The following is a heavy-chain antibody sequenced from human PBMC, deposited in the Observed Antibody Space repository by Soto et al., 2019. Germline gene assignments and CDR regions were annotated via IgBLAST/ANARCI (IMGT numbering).Heavy chain of an antibody. V-gene: IGHV3-53*01. CDR2: IYSGGST. J-gene: IGHJ6*02. CDR1: GLSVSSSD. CDR3: STSSRNEYHFAMDA. Sequence: PGGSLRLSCAASGLSVSSSDMSWVRHASGEGLEWVSVIYSGGSTHDADSVKGRFTISRDNSKNTVHLQMNSLRVDDTAVYFCSTSSRNEYHFAMDAWGQGTTVTVSS. D-gene: IGHD6-6*01.